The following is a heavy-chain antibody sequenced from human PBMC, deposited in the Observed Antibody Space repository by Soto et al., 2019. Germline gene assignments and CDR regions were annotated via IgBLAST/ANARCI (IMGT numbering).Heavy chain of an antibody. D-gene: IGHD3-3*01. V-gene: IGHV1-18*01. J-gene: IGHJ4*02. CDR2: ISVYNGNT. Sequence: ASVKVSCKASGYTFTSYGISWGRQAPGQGLEWMGWISVYNGNTIYAQQFQGRVTMTTDTSTSTAYMELRSLRSDDTAVYYCARGYDFWSGYSNPFDYWGKGTPVTVSS. CDR1: GYTFTSYG. CDR3: ARGYDFWSGYSNPFDY.